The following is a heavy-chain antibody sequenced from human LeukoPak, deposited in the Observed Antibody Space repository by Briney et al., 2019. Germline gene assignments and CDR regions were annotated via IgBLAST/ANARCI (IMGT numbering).Heavy chain of an antibody. V-gene: IGHV4-59*08. CDR1: GGSISSYY. D-gene: IGHD6-13*01. CDR2: IYYSGST. J-gene: IGHJ4*02. CDR3: AIHAVLHPIAAMGFDY. Sequence: PSETLSLTCTVSGGSISSYYWSWIRQPPGKGLEWIGYIYYSGSTNYNPSLKSRVTISVDTSKNQFSLKLSSVTAADTRVYYCAIHAVLHPIAAMGFDYWGQGTLVTVSS.